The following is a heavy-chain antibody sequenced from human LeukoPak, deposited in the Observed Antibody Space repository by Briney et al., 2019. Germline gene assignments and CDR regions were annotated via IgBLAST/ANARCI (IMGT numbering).Heavy chain of an antibody. Sequence: GGSLRLSCAASAFTFSSYAMSWVRQAPGKGLEWVSAISGSGGSTYYADSVKGRFTISRDNSKNTLYPQMNSLTAEDTAVYYCAKEVERSGWLRFLWDYRGQGTLVTVSS. CDR1: AFTFSSYA. D-gene: IGHD5-12*01. CDR3: AKEVERSGWLRFLWDY. V-gene: IGHV3-23*01. CDR2: ISGSGGST. J-gene: IGHJ4*02.